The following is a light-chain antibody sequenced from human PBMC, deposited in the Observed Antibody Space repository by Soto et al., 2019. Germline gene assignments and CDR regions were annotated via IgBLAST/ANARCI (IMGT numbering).Light chain of an antibody. CDR2: DAS. Sequence: AIQLTQSPSSLSASVGDRVSITCRASQGVSSALAWYQQKPGKAPKLLIHDASTLESGVPSRFSGSGSATDFTLTISSLQPEDFATYYCQQSYSSPPTFGQGTKVDIK. V-gene: IGKV1-13*02. J-gene: IGKJ1*01. CDR3: QQSYSSPPT. CDR1: QGVSSA.